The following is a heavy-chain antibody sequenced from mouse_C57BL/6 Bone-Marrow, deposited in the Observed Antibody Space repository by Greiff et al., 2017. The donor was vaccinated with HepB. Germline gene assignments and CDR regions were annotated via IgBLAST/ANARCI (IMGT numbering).Heavy chain of an antibody. J-gene: IGHJ4*01. CDR1: GYTFTSYG. CDR2: IYPRSGNT. V-gene: IGHV1-81*01. CDR3: ARLGGYFPGAMDY. Sequence: VKLMESGAELARPGASVKLSCKASGYTFTSYGISWVKQRTGQGLEWIGEIYPRSGNTYYNEKFKGKATLTADKSSSTAYMELRSLTSEDSAVYFCARLGGYFPGAMDYWGQGTSVTVSS. D-gene: IGHD2-3*01.